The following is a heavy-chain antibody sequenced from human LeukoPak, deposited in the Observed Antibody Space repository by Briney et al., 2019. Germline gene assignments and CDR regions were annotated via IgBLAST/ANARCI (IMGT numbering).Heavy chain of an antibody. V-gene: IGHV1-8*01. J-gene: IGHJ4*02. CDR1: GYTFTSYD. D-gene: IGHD3-22*01. CDR3: ARGPYYYDSSGYWGSGDAFDI. Sequence: GGSVKVSCKASGYTFTSYDINWVRQATGQGLEWMGWMNPNSGNTGYAQKFQGRVTMTRNTSISTAYMELSSLRSEDTAVYYCARGPYYYDSSGYWGSGDAFDIWGQGTLVTVSS. CDR2: MNPNSGNT.